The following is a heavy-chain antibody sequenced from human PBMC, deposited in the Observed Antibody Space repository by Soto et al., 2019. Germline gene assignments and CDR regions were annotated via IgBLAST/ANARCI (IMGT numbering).Heavy chain of an antibody. Sequence: QVQLVQSGAEVKKPGASVKVSCKASGYTFTSYAMHWVRQAPGQRLEWMGWINAGNGNTKYSQKFQGRGTITRDTSASTAYMELSSLRSEDTAVYYCARSRIMITFGGVIGYWFDPWGQGTLVTVSS. J-gene: IGHJ5*02. V-gene: IGHV1-3*01. CDR1: GYTFTSYA. CDR2: INAGNGNT. CDR3: ARSRIMITFGGVIGYWFDP. D-gene: IGHD3-16*02.